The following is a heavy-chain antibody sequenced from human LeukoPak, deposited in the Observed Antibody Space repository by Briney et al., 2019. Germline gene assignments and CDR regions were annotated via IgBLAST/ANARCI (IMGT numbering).Heavy chain of an antibody. CDR1: GGSFSGYY. D-gene: IGHD3-3*01. CDR3: AREPRFLEWSRNIY. J-gene: IGHJ4*02. CDR2: INHSGST. V-gene: IGHV4-34*01. Sequence: SETLSLTCAVYGGSFSGYYWSWIRQPPGKGLEWIGEINHSGSTNYNPSLKSRVTISVDTSKNQFSLKLSSVTAADTAVYYCAREPRFLEWSRNIYWGQGTLDTVSS.